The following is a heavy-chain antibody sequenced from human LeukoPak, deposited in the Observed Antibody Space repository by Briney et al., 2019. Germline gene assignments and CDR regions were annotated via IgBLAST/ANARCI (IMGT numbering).Heavy chain of an antibody. Sequence: GGSLRLSCAASGFTFSSYSMNWVRQAPGKGLEWVSSISSSSSYIYYADSVKGRFTISRDNAKNSLYLQMNSLRAEDTAVYYCARNDYYGSGGPQGAFDIWGQGTMVTVSS. CDR2: ISSSSSYI. CDR3: ARNDYYGSGGPQGAFDI. CDR1: GFTFSSYS. D-gene: IGHD3-10*01. J-gene: IGHJ3*02. V-gene: IGHV3-21*01.